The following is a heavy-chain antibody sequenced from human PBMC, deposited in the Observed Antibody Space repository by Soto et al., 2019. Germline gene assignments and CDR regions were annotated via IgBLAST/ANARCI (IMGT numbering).Heavy chain of an antibody. Sequence: ASVKVSCKASGYSFTDYHIHWLRQSAGQGIEWLGRINPNSGGTGTARKFQGWVTMTTDTSISTASMELTRLTSDDTAIYYCARGDSTDCSNGVCSFFYNHDMDVWGQGTTVTVSS. CDR2: INPNSGGT. D-gene: IGHD2-8*01. CDR3: ARGDSTDCSNGVCSFFYNHDMDV. J-gene: IGHJ6*02. V-gene: IGHV1-2*04. CDR1: GYSFTDYH.